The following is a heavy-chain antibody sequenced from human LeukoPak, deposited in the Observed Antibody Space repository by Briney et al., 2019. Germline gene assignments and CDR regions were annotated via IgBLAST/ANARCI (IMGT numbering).Heavy chain of an antibody. D-gene: IGHD2-8*01. CDR1: GFDFGAYA. V-gene: IGHV3-30*04. CDR2: LAYDGTNE. J-gene: IGHJ4*02. Sequence: GGSLRLSCAASGFDFGAYAMHWVRQAPGKGPELVALLAYDGTNEYYIDSVKGRFTISRDNSKNTVYLQMNRLRLDDTSVYYCARGGPLGDTNRFDFWGQGTLVTVSS. CDR3: ARGGPLGDTNRFDF.